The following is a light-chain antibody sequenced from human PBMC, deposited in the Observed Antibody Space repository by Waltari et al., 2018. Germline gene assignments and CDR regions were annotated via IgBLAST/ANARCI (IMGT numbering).Light chain of an antibody. J-gene: IGKJ2*01. CDR1: QSLLHSNKDNY. CDR3: MQALQTPRT. V-gene: IGKV2-28*01. CDR2: LGS. Sequence: VMTQSPLSLSVTPGEPASISCRSSQSLLHSNKDNYLDWYLQKPGQAPQLLIYLGSNRASGVPDRFSGSGSGTDFTLEISNVEAEDVGVYYCMQALQTPRTFGQGTKLEIK.